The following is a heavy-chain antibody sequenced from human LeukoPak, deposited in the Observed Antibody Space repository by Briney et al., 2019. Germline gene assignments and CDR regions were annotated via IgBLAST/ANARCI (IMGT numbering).Heavy chain of an antibody. J-gene: IGHJ5*02. V-gene: IGHV4-30-2*01. Sequence: SETLSLTCAVSGGSISSGGYSWSWIRQPPGKGLEWIGYIYHSGSTYYNPSLKSRVTISVDRSKNQFSLKLSSVTAADTAVYYCAREGGSRSWHPNWFDPWGQGTLVTVSS. D-gene: IGHD6-13*01. CDR2: IYHSGST. CDR1: GGSISSGGYS. CDR3: AREGGSRSWHPNWFDP.